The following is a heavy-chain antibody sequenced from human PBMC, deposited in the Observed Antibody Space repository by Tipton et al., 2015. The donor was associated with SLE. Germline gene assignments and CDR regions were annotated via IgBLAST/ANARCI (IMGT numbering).Heavy chain of an antibody. V-gene: IGHV4-59*12. CDR2: IYYSGST. D-gene: IGHD6-19*01. CDR1: GGSISSYY. CDR3: ARDGAGAFDI. Sequence: TLSLTCTVSGGSISSYYWSWIRQPPGKGLEWIGYIYYSGSTNYNPSLKSRVTMSVDTSKNQFSLKLSSVTAADTAVYYCARDGAGAFDIRGQGTMVTVSS. J-gene: IGHJ3*02.